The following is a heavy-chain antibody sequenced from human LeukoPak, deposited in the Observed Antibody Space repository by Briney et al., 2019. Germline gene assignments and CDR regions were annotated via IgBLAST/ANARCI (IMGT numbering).Heavy chain of an antibody. CDR3: ARDWWALAGAADRNYFDQ. D-gene: IGHD6-13*01. Sequence: GGSLRLSCAASGFTFSTYAMHWVRQAPGKGLEWVALISYDGSNKYYADSVKGRFTISRDNSKNTLYLQMNSLRAEDTAVYYCARDWWALAGAADRNYFDQWGQGTLVTVSS. CDR2: ISYDGSNK. J-gene: IGHJ4*02. V-gene: IGHV3-30-3*01. CDR1: GFTFSTYA.